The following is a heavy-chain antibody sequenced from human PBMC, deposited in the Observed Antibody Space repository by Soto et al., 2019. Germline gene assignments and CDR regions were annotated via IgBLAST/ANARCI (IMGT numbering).Heavy chain of an antibody. Sequence: EVQLVESGGGLVQPGRSLRLSCAASGFTFDDYAMHWVRQAPGKGLEWVSGISWNSGSIGYADSVKGRFTISRDNAKNSLYLQMNSLRAEDTAVYYCAKDATLGGWGRMDVWGQGTTVTVSS. D-gene: IGHD3-16*01. CDR3: AKDATLGGWGRMDV. CDR2: ISWNSGSI. CDR1: GFTFDDYA. J-gene: IGHJ6*02. V-gene: IGHV3-9*01.